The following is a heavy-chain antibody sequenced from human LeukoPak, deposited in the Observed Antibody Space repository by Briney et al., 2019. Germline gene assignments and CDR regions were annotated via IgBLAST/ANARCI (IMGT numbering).Heavy chain of an antibody. CDR1: GGSISTYS. CDR3: VRGYQLLPDAFDI. CDR2: ISYSGGT. V-gene: IGHV4-59*01. Sequence: SETLSLTCTVSGGSISTYSWIYIRQPPGKGLEWIGNISYSGGTNYKPSLKSRVTTSLDTSKNQFSLKLSSVTAADTAVYYCVRGYQLLPDAFDIWGQGKMVTVSS. D-gene: IGHD2-2*01. J-gene: IGHJ3*02.